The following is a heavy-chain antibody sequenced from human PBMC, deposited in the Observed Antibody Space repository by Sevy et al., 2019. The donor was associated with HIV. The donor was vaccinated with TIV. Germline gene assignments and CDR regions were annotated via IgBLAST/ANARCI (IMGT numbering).Heavy chain of an antibody. CDR3: ARLVSCGGDCYYLDS. CDR2: ISHDERYK. V-gene: IGHV3-30*04. D-gene: IGHD2-21*02. J-gene: IGHJ4*02. CDR1: GFTFTNYD. Sequence: SLKISCAASGFTFTNYDMHWVRQAPGRGLDWVAVISHDERYKNYAESVKVRFTISRDNFKNTLFLQMDSLRPEDTVVYFCARLVSCGGDCYYLDSWGQGALVTVSS.